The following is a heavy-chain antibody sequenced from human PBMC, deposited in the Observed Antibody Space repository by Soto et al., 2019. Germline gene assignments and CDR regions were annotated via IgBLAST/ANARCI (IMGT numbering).Heavy chain of an antibody. J-gene: IGHJ4*02. CDR3: AKGGAVRGLYYFDY. D-gene: IGHD6-6*01. Sequence: EVQLLESGGDLVQPGGSLRLSCVASGITFGSRAMSWVRQAPGKGLEWVSAIAGSGGSTYYADAVKGRFTISRDNSNNALYLQVNSLRAEDTAVYYCAKGGAVRGLYYFDYWGQGTLVTVSS. V-gene: IGHV3-23*01. CDR1: GITFGSRA. CDR2: IAGSGGST.